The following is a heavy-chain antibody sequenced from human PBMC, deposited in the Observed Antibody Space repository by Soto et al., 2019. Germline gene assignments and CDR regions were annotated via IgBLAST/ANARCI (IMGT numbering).Heavy chain of an antibody. D-gene: IGHD1-26*01. Sequence: QVQLVESGGGVVQSGGSLTLSCTVSGFFLSDYGMHWVRQAPGKGLEWVAATPYDGSSEYYSDSVKDRFTTSRDNSKNTVYLHMNRLRAEDKGLYYCARGGGLNQLLSGSDHWGQGTLVTVSS. CDR3: ARGGGLNQLLSGSDH. V-gene: IGHV3-33*05. J-gene: IGHJ4*02. CDR1: GFFLSDYG. CDR2: TPYDGSSE.